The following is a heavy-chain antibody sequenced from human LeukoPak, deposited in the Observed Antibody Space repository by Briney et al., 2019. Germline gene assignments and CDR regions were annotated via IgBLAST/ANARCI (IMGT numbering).Heavy chain of an antibody. Sequence: PSETLFLTCAVYGGSFSGYYWSWIRQPPGKGLEWIGEINHSGSTNYNPSLKSRVTISVDTSKNQFSLKLSSVTAADTAVYYCARGGVVPAAKGRNWFDPWGQGTLVTVSS. CDR2: INHSGST. D-gene: IGHD2-2*01. J-gene: IGHJ5*02. CDR3: ARGGVVPAAKGRNWFDP. V-gene: IGHV4-34*01. CDR1: GGSFSGYY.